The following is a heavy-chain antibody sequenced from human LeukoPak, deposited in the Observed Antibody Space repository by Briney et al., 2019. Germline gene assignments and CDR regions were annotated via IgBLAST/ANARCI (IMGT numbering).Heavy chain of an antibody. J-gene: IGHJ4*02. CDR1: GYNFGSQW. V-gene: IGHV5-51*01. Sequence: GESLKISCKGSGYNFGSQWVAWVRQMPGKGLETMGIIYPGDSDTRYSPSFQGQVTISADKSINTAYLQWSSLKASDTAMYYCARQLNNFDFWGRGTLVTVSS. CDR2: IYPGDSDT. CDR3: ARQLNNFDF.